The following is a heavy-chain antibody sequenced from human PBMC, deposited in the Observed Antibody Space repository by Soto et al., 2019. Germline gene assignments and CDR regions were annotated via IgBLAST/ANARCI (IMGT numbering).Heavy chain of an antibody. CDR3: AVVTTPGTFGY. J-gene: IGHJ4*02. D-gene: IGHD6-13*01. V-gene: IGHV4-4*02. CDR2: IYHSGST. Sequence: SETLSLTCAVSGGSISSDNWWSWVRQPPGKGLEWIGEIYHSGSTTYNPSLKSRVTISVDKSKKHFSLNLSSVTAADTAVYYCAVVTTPGTFGYWGQGTLVTVSS. CDR1: GGSISSDNW.